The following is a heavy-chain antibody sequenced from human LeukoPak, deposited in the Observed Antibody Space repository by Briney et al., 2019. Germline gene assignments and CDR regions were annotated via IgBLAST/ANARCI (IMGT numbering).Heavy chain of an antibody. CDR3: ARGHRYEQQLDRNYYGMDV. CDR1: GGSFSGYY. Sequence: SETLSLTCAVYGGSFSGYYWSWIRQPPGKGLEWIGEINHSRSTNYNPSLKSRVTISVDTSKNQFSLKLSSVTAADTAVYYCARGHRYEQQLDRNYYGMDVWGQGTTVTVSS. J-gene: IGHJ6*02. V-gene: IGHV4-34*01. CDR2: INHSRST. D-gene: IGHD6-13*01.